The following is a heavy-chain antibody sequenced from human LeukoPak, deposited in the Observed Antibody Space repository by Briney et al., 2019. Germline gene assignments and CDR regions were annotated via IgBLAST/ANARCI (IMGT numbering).Heavy chain of an antibody. CDR2: IIPIFGTA. D-gene: IGHD6-19*01. J-gene: IGHJ4*02. Sequence: SVKVSCKASGGTFSSYAISWVRQAPGQGLEWMGGIIPIFGTANYAQKFQGRVTITADESTSTAYMELSSLRSEDTAVYYCARRRMAGTYVFDSWGQGTLVTVSS. V-gene: IGHV1-69*13. CDR3: ARRRMAGTYVFDS. CDR1: GGTFSSYA.